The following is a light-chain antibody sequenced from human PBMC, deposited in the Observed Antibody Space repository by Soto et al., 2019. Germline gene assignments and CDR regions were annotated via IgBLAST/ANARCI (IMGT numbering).Light chain of an antibody. CDR1: QSVSST. J-gene: IGKJ2*01. Sequence: EIVMTQSPATLSVSPGERATLSCRASQSVSSTLAWYQQKPGQAPRLLIYGASTRATGIPARFSGSGSGTEFTLTISSLQSEDCAVYYCQQYNNWPPYPFGQGTKLEIK. CDR2: GAS. V-gene: IGKV3-15*01. CDR3: QQYNNWPPYP.